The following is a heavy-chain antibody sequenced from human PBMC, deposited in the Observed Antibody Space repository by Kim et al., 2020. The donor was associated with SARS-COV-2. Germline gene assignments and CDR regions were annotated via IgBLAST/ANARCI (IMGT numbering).Heavy chain of an antibody. D-gene: IGHD3-22*01. V-gene: IGHV3-33*01. CDR3: AREMYYYDSSGYFPAFDY. J-gene: IGHJ4*02. CDR2: IWYDGSNK. CDR1: GFTFSSYG. Sequence: GGSLRLSCAASGFTFSSYGMHWVRQAPGKGLEWVAVIWYDGSNKYYADSVKGRFTISRDNSKNTLYLQMNSLRAEDTAVYYCAREMYYYDSSGYFPAFDYWGQGTLVTVSS.